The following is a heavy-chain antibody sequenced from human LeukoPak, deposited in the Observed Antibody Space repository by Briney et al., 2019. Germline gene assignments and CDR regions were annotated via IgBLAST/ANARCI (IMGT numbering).Heavy chain of an antibody. D-gene: IGHD3-22*01. CDR2: MYYSGST. CDR3: ARPYYYDSRIDP. Sequence: SETLSLTYTVSGGSFSSGDYYWSWLRQPPGKGLEWIAYMYYSGSTYYNPSLKSRVTMSADTSKNQLSLKLSSVTAADTAVYYCARPYYYDSRIDPWGQGILVTVSS. J-gene: IGHJ5*02. V-gene: IGHV4-30-4*01. CDR1: GGSFSSGDYY.